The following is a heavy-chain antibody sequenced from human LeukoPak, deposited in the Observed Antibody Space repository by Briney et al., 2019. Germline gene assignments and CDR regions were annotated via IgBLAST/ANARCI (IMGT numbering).Heavy chain of an antibody. J-gene: IGHJ4*02. CDR1: GFTFTSSA. V-gene: IGHV1-58*02. Sequence: SVKVSCKASGFTFTSSAMQWVRQARGQRLEWIGWIVVGSGNTNYAQKFQERVTITRDMSTSTAYMELSSLRSEDTAVYYCSKEGWLTMTVVIIKGLDYWGQGAPVTVSS. CDR3: SKEGWLTMTVVIIKGLDY. CDR2: IVVGSGNT. D-gene: IGHD3-22*01.